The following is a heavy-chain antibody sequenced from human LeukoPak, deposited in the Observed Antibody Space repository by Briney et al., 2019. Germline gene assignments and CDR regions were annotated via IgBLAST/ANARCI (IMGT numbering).Heavy chain of an antibody. CDR1: GYMFTSYD. CDR3: ARVFCSGGDCYRYFDY. Sequence: ASVNVSCKASGYMFTSYDINWVRQATGQGLEWMGWMNPNSGNTGFGQKFQGRVTMTRDTSISTAYMELSSLRSEDTAVYYRARVFCSGGDCYRYFDYWGQGTLVTVSS. J-gene: IGHJ4*02. V-gene: IGHV1-8*01. D-gene: IGHD2-21*02. CDR2: MNPNSGNT.